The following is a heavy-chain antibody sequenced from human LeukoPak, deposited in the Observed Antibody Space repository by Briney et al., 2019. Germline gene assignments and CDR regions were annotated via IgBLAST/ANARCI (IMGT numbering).Heavy chain of an antibody. CDR3: ARILYYDFWSGYHSYFDY. Sequence: GASVKVSCKASGYTFTSYGISWVRQAPGQGLEWMGWISAYNGNTNYAQKLQGRVTMTTDTSTSTAYMELRSLRSDDTAVYYCARILYYDFWSGYHSYFDYWGQGTLVTVSS. CDR1: GYTFTSYG. D-gene: IGHD3-3*01. J-gene: IGHJ4*02. V-gene: IGHV1-18*01. CDR2: ISAYNGNT.